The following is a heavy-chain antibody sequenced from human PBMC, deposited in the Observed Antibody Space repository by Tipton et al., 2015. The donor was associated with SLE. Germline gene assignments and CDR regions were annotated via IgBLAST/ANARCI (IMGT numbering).Heavy chain of an antibody. J-gene: IGHJ4*02. CDR1: GFAFNSYP. D-gene: IGHD6-19*01. Sequence: SLRLSCAASGFAFNSYPIHWVRQAPGKGLEWVSVISFDGSNKYYPDSVRGRFTISRDNSKNTLYLQMNSLRAEDTAVYYCAKPSPPVAGRGYFDYWGQGTLVTVSS. CDR2: ISFDGSNK. CDR3: AKPSPPVAGRGYFDY. V-gene: IGHV3-30*04.